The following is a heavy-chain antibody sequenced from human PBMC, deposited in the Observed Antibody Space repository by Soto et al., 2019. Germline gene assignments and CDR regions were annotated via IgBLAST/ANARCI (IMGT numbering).Heavy chain of an antibody. CDR2: IIPIFGTA. J-gene: IGHJ5*02. Sequence: QVQLVQSGAEVKKPGSSVKVSCKASRGTFSSYAISWVRQAPGQGLEWMGGIIPIFGTANYAQKFQGRVTITADESTSTAYMELSSLRSEDTAVYYCARTPSMVSSGYYYFRNNWFDPWGQGTLVTVSS. CDR3: ARTPSMVSSGYYYFRNNWFDP. D-gene: IGHD3-22*01. V-gene: IGHV1-69*01. CDR1: RGTFSSYA.